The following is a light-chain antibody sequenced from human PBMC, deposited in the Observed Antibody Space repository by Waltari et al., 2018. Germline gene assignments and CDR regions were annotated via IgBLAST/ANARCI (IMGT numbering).Light chain of an antibody. CDR2: FAS. J-gene: IGKJ5*01. V-gene: IGKV1-9*01. CDR1: QGINNY. CDR3: QHVDTYPIT. Sequence: DIQLTQSPSFLSASVGDRVTITCRASQGINNYLACYQQQPGKAPKLLIYFASTLQRGVPTRFSGSGSGADFTLTISSLRPEDFAAYFCQHVDTYPITFGQGTRLEI.